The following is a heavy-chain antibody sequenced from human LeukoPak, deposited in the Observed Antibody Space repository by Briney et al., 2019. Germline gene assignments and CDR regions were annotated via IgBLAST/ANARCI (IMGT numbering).Heavy chain of an antibody. D-gene: IGHD1-14*01. CDR1: GFTVSANY. CDR2: IYSGGST. CDR3: ATRSRG. Sequence: GGSLRPSCAPSGFTVSANYMSWVRQAPGKGLAWVSVIYSGGSTYYADSVEGRFTISRDNSKNTLYLQMNSLRAEDTAGYYCATRSRGWGQGTLVTVSS. J-gene: IGHJ4*02. V-gene: IGHV3-53*01.